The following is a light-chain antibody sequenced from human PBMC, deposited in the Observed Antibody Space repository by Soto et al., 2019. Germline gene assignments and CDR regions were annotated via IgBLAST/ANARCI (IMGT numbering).Light chain of an antibody. CDR2: DAS. V-gene: IGKV1-6*01. CDR3: LQNYNYPRT. CDR1: QSIRTY. J-gene: IGKJ1*01. Sequence: IQMTQSPSSQSASVGDRVTITCRASQSIRTYLNWYQQKPGKAPKVLIYDASSLESGVPSRFSGSGSGTEFTLTISGLQPDDFATYYCLQNYNYPRTFGQGTKVDIK.